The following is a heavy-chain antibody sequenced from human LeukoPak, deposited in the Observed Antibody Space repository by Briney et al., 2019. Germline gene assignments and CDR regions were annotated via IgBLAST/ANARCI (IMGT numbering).Heavy chain of an antibody. CDR1: GFTVSSNY. J-gene: IGHJ4*02. CDR2: IYSGGST. CDR3: ARDPDYGGNSGFDY. Sequence: GGSLRLSCAASGFTVSSNYMSWVRQAPGKGLEWASVIYSGGSTYYADSVKGRFTISRDNSKNTLYLQMNSLRAEDTAVYYCARDPDYGGNSGFDYWGQGTLVTVSS. D-gene: IGHD4-23*01. V-gene: IGHV3-53*01.